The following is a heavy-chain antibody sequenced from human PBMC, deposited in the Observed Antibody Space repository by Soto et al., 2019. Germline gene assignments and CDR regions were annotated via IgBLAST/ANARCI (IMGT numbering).Heavy chain of an antibody. CDR1: GYTFTSYY. CDR2: INPSGGST. Sequence: QVQLVQSGAEVKKPGASVKVSCKASGYTFTSYYMHWVRQAPGQGLEWMGIINPSGGSTSYAQKFQGRVTMTMDTSTSTVYMELSSLRSEDTAVYYCARDGEVVVTADNWFDPWGQGTLVTVSS. J-gene: IGHJ5*02. V-gene: IGHV1-46*01. CDR3: ARDGEVVVTADNWFDP. D-gene: IGHD2-21*02.